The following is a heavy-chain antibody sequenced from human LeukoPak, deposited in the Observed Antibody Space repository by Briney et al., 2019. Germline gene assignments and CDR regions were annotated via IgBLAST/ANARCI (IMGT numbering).Heavy chain of an antibody. CDR3: AREWGSRANYDYVWGSYRLEEDFRKNWFDP. CDR2: INHSGST. V-gene: IGHV4-34*01. J-gene: IGHJ5*02. CDR1: GGSFSGYY. Sequence: SSETLSLTCAVYGGSFSGYYWSWIRQPPGKGLEWIGEINHSGSTNYNPSLESRVTISVDTSKNQFSLKLSSVTAADTAVYYCAREWGSRANYDYVWGSYRLEEDFRKNWFDPWGQGTLVTVSS. D-gene: IGHD3-16*02.